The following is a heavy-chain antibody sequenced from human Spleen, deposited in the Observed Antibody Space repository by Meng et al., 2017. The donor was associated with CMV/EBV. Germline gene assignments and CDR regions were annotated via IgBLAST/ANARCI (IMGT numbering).Heavy chain of an antibody. J-gene: IGHJ4*02. CDR3: ASHSYGPQPDY. CDR1: GGSISSGGYY. CDR2: IYYSGST. Sequence: TCTVSGGSISSGGYYWSWIRQHPGKGLEWIGYIYYSGSTYYNPSLKSRVTISVDTSKNQFSLKLSSVTAADTAAYYCASHSYGPQPDYWGQGTLVTVSS. D-gene: IGHD5-18*01. V-gene: IGHV4-31*03.